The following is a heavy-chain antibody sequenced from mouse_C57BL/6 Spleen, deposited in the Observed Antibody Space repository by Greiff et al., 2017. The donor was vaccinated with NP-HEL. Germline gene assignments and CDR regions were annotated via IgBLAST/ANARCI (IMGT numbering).Heavy chain of an antibody. CDR3: ARPAGGSSSWFAY. V-gene: IGHV5-17*01. Sequence: EVKLQESGGGLVKPGGSLKLSCAASGFTFSDYGMHWVRQAPEKGLEWVAYISSGSSTIYYADTVKGRFTISRDNAKNTLFLQMTSLRSEDTAMYYCARPAGGSSSWFAYWGQGTLVTVSA. D-gene: IGHD1-1*01. J-gene: IGHJ3*01. CDR2: ISSGSSTI. CDR1: GFTFSDYG.